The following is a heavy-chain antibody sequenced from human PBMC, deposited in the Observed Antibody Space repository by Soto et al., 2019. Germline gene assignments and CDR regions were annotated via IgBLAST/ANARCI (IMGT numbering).Heavy chain of an antibody. V-gene: IGHV4-30-2*01. CDR2: IYHSGST. CDR1: GGSISSGGYS. CDR3: ARAKTTVTTFDY. J-gene: IGHJ4*02. Sequence: SETLSLTCAVSGGSISSGGYSWSWIRQPPGKGLECIGYIYHSGSTYYNPSLKSRVTMSVDRSKNQFSLKLSSVTAADTAVYYCARAKTTVTTFDYWGQGTLVTVSS. D-gene: IGHD4-17*01.